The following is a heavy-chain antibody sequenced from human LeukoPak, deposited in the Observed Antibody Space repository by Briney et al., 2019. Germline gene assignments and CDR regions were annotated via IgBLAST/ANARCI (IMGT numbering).Heavy chain of an antibody. CDR3: ARDLLNEGNHLDY. J-gene: IGHJ4*02. Sequence: SEILSLTCTVSGGSISSGDYYWSWIRQPPGKGLEWIGYIYYSGSTYYNPSLKSRVTISVDTSKNQFSLKLSSVTAADTAAYYCARDLLNEGNHLDYWGQGTLVTVSS. D-gene: IGHD4-23*01. CDR1: GGSISSGDYY. V-gene: IGHV4-30-4*01. CDR2: IYYSGST.